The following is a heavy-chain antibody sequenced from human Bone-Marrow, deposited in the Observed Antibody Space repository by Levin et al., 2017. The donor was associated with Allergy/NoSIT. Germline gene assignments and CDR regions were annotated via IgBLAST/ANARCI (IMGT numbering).Heavy chain of an antibody. D-gene: IGHD6-25*01. Sequence: EASVKVSCAASGLTSSNYWMSWVRQAPGKGLEWVANIRQDGNEKYYVDSVKGRFTVSRDNAKNSLYLQMNSLRGEDTAVYYCATVAARQRMDYWGQGTLVTVSS. V-gene: IGHV3-7*01. CDR2: IRQDGNEK. CDR3: ATVAARQRMDY. J-gene: IGHJ4*02. CDR1: GLTSSNYW.